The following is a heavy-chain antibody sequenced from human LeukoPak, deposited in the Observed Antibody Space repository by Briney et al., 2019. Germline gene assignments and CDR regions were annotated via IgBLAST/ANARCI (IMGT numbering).Heavy chain of an antibody. Sequence: ASVKVSCKASGYTFTNYYMHWVRQAPGQGLEWMGIINPSGGSTTYAQKFQGRVTMTRDTSTSTVYMELSSLRSEDAAVYYCARDLSGNKSGHFDYWGQGTQVTVSS. J-gene: IGHJ4*02. CDR3: ARDLSGNKSGHFDY. CDR2: INPSGGST. CDR1: GYTFTNYY. D-gene: IGHD1-26*01. V-gene: IGHV1-46*01.